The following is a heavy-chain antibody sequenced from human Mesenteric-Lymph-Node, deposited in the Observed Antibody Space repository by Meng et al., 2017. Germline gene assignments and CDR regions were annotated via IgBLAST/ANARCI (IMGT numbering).Heavy chain of an antibody. CDR2: IYHNGST. V-gene: IGHV4-38-2*01. CDR1: GYSISSGYY. CDR3: AGSSGCVYHFDY. J-gene: IGHJ4*02. D-gene: IGHD6-19*01. Sequence: SETLSLTCAVSGYSISSGYYWGWIRQPPGKGLEWIGSIYHNGSTYYNPSLKSRVTISVDTSKNQFSLKLSSVTAADTAVYYCAGSSGCVYHFDYWGQGTLVTVSS.